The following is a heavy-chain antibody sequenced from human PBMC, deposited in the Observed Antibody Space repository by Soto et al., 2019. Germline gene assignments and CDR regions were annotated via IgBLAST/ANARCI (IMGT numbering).Heavy chain of an antibody. CDR1: GGTFSSYT. CDR2: IIPILGIA. CDR3: AAEVPRGTYYEF. J-gene: IGHJ4*02. Sequence: SVKVSCXASGGTFSSYTISWVRQAPGQGLEWMGRIIPILGIANYAQKFQGRVTITADKSTSTAYMGLSSLRSEDTAVYYCAAEVPRGTYYEFWGQGMLVTVSS. V-gene: IGHV1-69*02. D-gene: IGHD1-26*01.